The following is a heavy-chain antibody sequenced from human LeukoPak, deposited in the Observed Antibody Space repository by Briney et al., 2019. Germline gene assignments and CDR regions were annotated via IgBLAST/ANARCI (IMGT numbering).Heavy chain of an antibody. J-gene: IGHJ4*02. Sequence: PGRSLRLSCAASGFTFSSYGMHWVRQAPGKGLEWVAVIWNDGSNKYYAESVKGRFTISRDNSKNTLYLQMNSLRAEDTAVYYCAKDRVAVAGKGKNYFDYWGQGTLVTVSS. CDR2: IWNDGSNK. V-gene: IGHV3-33*06. D-gene: IGHD6-19*01. CDR3: AKDRVAVAGKGKNYFDY. CDR1: GFTFSSYG.